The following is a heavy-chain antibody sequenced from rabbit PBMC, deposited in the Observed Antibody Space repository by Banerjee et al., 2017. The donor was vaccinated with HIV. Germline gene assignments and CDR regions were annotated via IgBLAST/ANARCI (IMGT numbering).Heavy chain of an antibody. CDR3: ARDLAGVIGWNFGL. D-gene: IGHD4-1*01. V-gene: IGHV1S45*01. J-gene: IGHJ6*01. Sequence: QEQLVEYGGDLVKPGASLTLTCKASGFSFSNKYVMCWVRQAPGKGLEWIACIDCGSSGSTYYASWAKGRFTISKTSSTTVTLQMTSLTAADTATYFCARDLAGVIGWNFGLWGQGTLVTVS. CDR2: IDCGSSGST. CDR1: GFSFSNKYV.